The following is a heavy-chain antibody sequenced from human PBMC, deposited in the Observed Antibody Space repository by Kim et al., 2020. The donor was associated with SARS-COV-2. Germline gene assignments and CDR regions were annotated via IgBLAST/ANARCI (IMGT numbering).Heavy chain of an antibody. Sequence: ASVKVSCKASGYTFDTFSLYWVRQAPGQRFEWMGWINGGNGNTRYSQNFQGRVTITRDTSTSTSYMELSSLTSKDTAVYYCAREGSGSYNWFDPWGQGPLVTVSS. CDR2: INGGNGNT. CDR3: AREGSGSYNWFDP. J-gene: IGHJ5*02. D-gene: IGHD3-10*01. CDR1: GYTFDTFS. V-gene: IGHV1-3*01.